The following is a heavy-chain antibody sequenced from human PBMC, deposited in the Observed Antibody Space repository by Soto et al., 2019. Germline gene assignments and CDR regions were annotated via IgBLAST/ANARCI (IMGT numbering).Heavy chain of an antibody. CDR2: ISYDGSNK. V-gene: IGHV3-30-3*01. J-gene: IGHJ6*02. CDR3: AREPPMQLDPHYYYAMDV. D-gene: IGHD1-1*01. Sequence: QVQLVESGGGVVQPGRSLRLSCAASGFTFSSYAMHWGRQAPGKGLEWVAVISYDGSNKYYADSVKGRFTISRDNSKTTLYLQMNSLRAEDTAAYHCAREPPMQLDPHYYYAMDVWGQGTTVTVSS. CDR1: GFTFSSYA.